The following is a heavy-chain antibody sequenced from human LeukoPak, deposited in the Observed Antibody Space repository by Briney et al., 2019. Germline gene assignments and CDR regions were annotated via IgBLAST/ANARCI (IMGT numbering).Heavy chain of an antibody. Sequence: GGSLRLSCAASGFTFSSYTMSWVRQAPGKGLEWVSAISGSGGSTYYADSVKGRFTISRDNSKNTLYLQMNSLRAEDTAVYYCANFPDSGENGVTTVFDYWGQGTLVTVSS. CDR1: GFTFSSYT. J-gene: IGHJ4*02. D-gene: IGHD4-17*01. CDR3: ANFPDSGENGVTTVFDY. V-gene: IGHV3-23*01. CDR2: ISGSGGST.